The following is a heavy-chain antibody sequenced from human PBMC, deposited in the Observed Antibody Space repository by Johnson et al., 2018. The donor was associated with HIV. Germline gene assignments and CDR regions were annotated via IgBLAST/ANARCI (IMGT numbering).Heavy chain of an antibody. J-gene: IGHJ3*02. CDR3: ARGQLWLLDDALDI. CDR1: GFSISNYW. CDR2: IKQDGSAK. V-gene: IGHV3-7*04. D-gene: IGHD5-18*01. Sequence: VQLVESGGGLVQRGGSLRLSCSGSGFSISNYWMSWVRQAPGKGLEWVAYIKQDGSAKHYVDSVEGRFTISRDNSKNTLYLQMNSLRAEDTAIYYCARGQLWLLDDALDIWGQGTMVTVSS.